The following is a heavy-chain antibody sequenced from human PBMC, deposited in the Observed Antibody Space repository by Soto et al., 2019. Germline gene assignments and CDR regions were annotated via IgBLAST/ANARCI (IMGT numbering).Heavy chain of an antibody. V-gene: IGHV4-34*01. D-gene: IGHD3-10*01. CDR2: INHSGST. J-gene: IGHJ6*02. CDR3: ARGSLLWFGELLYYYYGMDV. Sequence: KASETLSLTCAVYGGSFSGYYWGWIRQPPGKGLEWIGEINHSGSTNYNPSLKSRVTISVDTSKNQFSLKLSSVTAADTAVYYCARGSLLWFGELLYYYYGMDVWGQGTTVTVSS. CDR1: GGSFSGYY.